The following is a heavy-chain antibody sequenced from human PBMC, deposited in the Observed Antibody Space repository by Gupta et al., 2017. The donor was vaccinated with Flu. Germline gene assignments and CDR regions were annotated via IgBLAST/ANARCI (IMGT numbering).Heavy chain of an antibody. Sequence: QVQLVESGGGVVQPGRSLRLSCAASGFTFSSYGIHWVRQAPGKGPEWVAVISYDGSNKYHADSVKGRFTISRDNSKNTLYLQMNSLRTEDTAVYYCAKGFGELKLGEYYYYGMDVWGQGTTVTVSS. CDR1: GFTFSSYG. J-gene: IGHJ6*02. CDR3: AKGFGELKLGEYYYYGMDV. V-gene: IGHV3-30*18. CDR2: ISYDGSNK. D-gene: IGHD3-10*01.